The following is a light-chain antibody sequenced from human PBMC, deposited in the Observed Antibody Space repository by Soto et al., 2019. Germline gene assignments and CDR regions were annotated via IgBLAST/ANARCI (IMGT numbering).Light chain of an antibody. J-gene: IGLJ3*02. CDR2: EVS. Sequence: QSALTQPASVSGSPGQSITISCTGTSNDVGNYNYVSWYQQHPGKSPKLMIYEVSNRPSGVSNRFSGSKSGNTASLTISGLQAEDEADYYCSSYTRSSTRVFGGGTQLTVL. V-gene: IGLV2-14*03. CDR1: SNDVGNYNY. CDR3: SSYTRSSTRV.